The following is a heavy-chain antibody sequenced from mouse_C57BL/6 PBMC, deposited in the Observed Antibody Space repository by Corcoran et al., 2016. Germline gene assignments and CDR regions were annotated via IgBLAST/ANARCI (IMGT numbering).Heavy chain of an antibody. CDR2: INPNNGGT. V-gene: IGHV1-26*01. Sequence: EVQLQQSGPELVKPGASVKISCKASGYTFTDYYMNWVKQSHGKSLEWIGDINPNNGGTSYNQKFKGKATLTADKSSSTAYMELRSLTSEDSAVYYCARHYYGSSYAMDYWGQGTSVTVSS. J-gene: IGHJ4*01. CDR3: ARHYYGSSYAMDY. CDR1: GYTFTDYY. D-gene: IGHD1-1*01.